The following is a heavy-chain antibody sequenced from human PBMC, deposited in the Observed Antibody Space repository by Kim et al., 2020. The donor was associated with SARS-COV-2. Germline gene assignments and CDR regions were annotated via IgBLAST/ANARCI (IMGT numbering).Heavy chain of an antibody. Sequence: GGSLRLSCAASGFTFSNYGMHWVRQAPGKGLEWVAVISYDGSNKEDVDSVRGRFTISRDNSKNTVYLQMNGLRAEDTAMDYCAKRSHSYDTTGYFDYWG. D-gene: IGHD3-22*01. CDR2: ISYDGSNK. CDR3: AKRSHSYDTTGYFDY. J-gene: IGHJ4*01. V-gene: IGHV3-30*18. CDR1: GFTFSNYG.